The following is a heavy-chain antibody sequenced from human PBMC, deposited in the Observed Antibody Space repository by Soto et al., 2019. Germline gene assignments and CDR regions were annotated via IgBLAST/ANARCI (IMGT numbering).Heavy chain of an antibody. CDR2: INPNSGGT. D-gene: IGHD6-19*01. CDR3: ARDYAPVRSGWPEYYFDY. Sequence: ASVKVSCKASGYTFTGYYMHWVLQAPGQGLEWMGWINPNSGGTNYAQKFQGRVTMTRDTSISTAYMELSRLRSDDTAVYYCARDYAPVRSGWPEYYFDYWGQGTLVTAPQ. CDR1: GYTFTGYY. V-gene: IGHV1-2*02. J-gene: IGHJ4*02.